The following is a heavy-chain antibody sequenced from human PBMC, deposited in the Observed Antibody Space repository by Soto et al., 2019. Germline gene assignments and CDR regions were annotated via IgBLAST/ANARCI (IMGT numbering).Heavy chain of an antibody. CDR2: ISYNGRNK. Sequence: QVQLVESGGGVVQAGKSLRLSCAASGFTFSAYGMHWVRQAPGKGLEWVAVISYNGRNKYYVDSDKGRFSVSRDDSKNTVYLQMDSVRHEHTAVYYCVKDGSLEVPDVPLEEYFFDHWGQGTLVSVSS. CDR3: VKDGSLEVPDVPLEEYFFDH. V-gene: IGHV3-30*18. D-gene: IGHD3-3*01. CDR1: GFTFSAYG. J-gene: IGHJ4*02.